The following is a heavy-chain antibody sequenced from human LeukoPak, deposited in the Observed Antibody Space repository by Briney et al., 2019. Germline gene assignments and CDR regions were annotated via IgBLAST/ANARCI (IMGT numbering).Heavy chain of an antibody. CDR2: ISTSSSYI. Sequence: GGSLRLSCAASGFTFSRYNMDWVRQAPGKGLEWVSSISTSSSYIYYADSVKGRFTISRDNSKNTLYLQMNSLRAEDTAVYYCARDKVYGDFYYYYYTDVWGKGTTVTVSS. V-gene: IGHV3-21*01. CDR1: GFTFSRYN. D-gene: IGHD4-17*01. J-gene: IGHJ6*03. CDR3: ARDKVYGDFYYYYYTDV.